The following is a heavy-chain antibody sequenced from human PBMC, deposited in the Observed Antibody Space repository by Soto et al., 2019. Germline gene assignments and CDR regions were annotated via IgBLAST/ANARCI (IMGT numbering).Heavy chain of an antibody. CDR1: GFSLSTSGMG. Sequence: QITLKESGPTLVKPTQTLTLTCTFSGFSLSTSGMGVGWIRQPPGQALEWLAVIYWDDDKQYRPSLRSRFTITKDTANSQVVPTITNVDPEDTATYSGAPLTCRGTNHSVDYWGQGSLVTVSS. D-gene: IGHD2-15*01. J-gene: IGHJ4*02. CDR2: IYWDDDK. V-gene: IGHV2-5*02. CDR3: APLTCRGTNHSVDY.